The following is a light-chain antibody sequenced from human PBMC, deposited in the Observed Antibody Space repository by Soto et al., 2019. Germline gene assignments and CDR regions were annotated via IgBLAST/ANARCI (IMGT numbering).Light chain of an antibody. CDR3: CSYAGSSTLYV. Sequence: QSVLTQPASVSGSPGQSITISCTGTSGDIGTYNLVSWYQQHPGKAPKLMIYEVNKRPSGVSDRFSGSKSGNTASLTISGLQAEDEADYYCCSYAGSSTLYVFGTGTKVTV. V-gene: IGLV2-23*02. CDR1: SGDIGTYNL. CDR2: EVN. J-gene: IGLJ1*01.